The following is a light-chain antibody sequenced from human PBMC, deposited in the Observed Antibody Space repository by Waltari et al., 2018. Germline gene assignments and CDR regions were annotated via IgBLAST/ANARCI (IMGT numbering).Light chain of an antibody. CDR1: QSVSTN. V-gene: IGKV3-15*01. CDR3: QQYNDWS. CDR2: GAS. J-gene: IGKJ2*01. Sequence: EIVMTQSPATLSLSPGERATLSCRASQSVSTNLAWYQQKPGQAPMLLIYGASTRATGIPARFSGSGSGTEFTLTISSLQSEDFAVYYCQQYNDWSFGQGTKLEIK.